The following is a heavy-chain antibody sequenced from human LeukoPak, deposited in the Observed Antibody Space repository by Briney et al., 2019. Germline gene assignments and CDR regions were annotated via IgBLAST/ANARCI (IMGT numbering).Heavy chain of an antibody. CDR3: ARRGLVVVAATRGAFDI. CDR2: IYYSGST. V-gene: IGHV4-39*07. Sequence: SETVSLTCTVSGGSISSSSYYWGWIRQPPGKGLEWIGSIYYSGSTYYNPSLKSRVTISVDTSKNQFSLKLSSVTAADTAVYYCARRGLVVVAATRGAFDIWGQGTMVTVSS. D-gene: IGHD2-15*01. CDR1: GGSISSSSYY. J-gene: IGHJ3*02.